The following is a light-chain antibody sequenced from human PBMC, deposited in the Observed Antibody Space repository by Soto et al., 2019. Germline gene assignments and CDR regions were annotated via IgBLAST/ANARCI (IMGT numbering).Light chain of an antibody. Sequence: EIVLTQSPATMSLSPGERATLSCRTSQSVSRNLAWYQQKPGQAPRLLIYDASQRATGIAARFSGSWSGTDFTLTISSLEPEDFALYYCQHRSNWPAFGGGTKVEIK. CDR2: DAS. J-gene: IGKJ4*01. CDR3: QHRSNWPA. V-gene: IGKV3-11*01. CDR1: QSVSRN.